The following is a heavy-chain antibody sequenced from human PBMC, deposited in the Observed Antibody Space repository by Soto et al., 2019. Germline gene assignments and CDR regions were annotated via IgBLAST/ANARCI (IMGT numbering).Heavy chain of an antibody. J-gene: IGHJ3*02. D-gene: IGHD3-22*01. CDR2: ISYDGRNK. Sequence: QVQLVESGGGVVQPGRSLRLSCAASGFIFSTYAMHWVRQAPGKGLEWVTFISYDGRNKYYADSVKDRFTISRDNSKNTLYLLMNSLRTEDTAVDDCAIEYDSSGYGYDAFDIWGQGTMVTVSS. CDR3: AIEYDSSGYGYDAFDI. CDR1: GFIFSTYA. V-gene: IGHV3-30*04.